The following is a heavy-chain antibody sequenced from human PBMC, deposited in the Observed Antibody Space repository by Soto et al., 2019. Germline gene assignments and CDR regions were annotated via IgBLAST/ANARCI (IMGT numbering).Heavy chain of an antibody. J-gene: IGHJ6*02. CDR2: ISHDGSNK. Sequence: GGSLRLSCAASGFTFRSFAMHWVRQAPGKGLECVAVISHDGSNKFYRDYLKGRFTISRDNSKNTLYLQINSLRAEDTAVYYCARTDCGGDCQPYYYYGMDVWGQGTTVTVSS. D-gene: IGHD2-21*02. CDR1: GFTFRSFA. CDR3: ARTDCGGDCQPYYYYGMDV. V-gene: IGHV3-30-3*01.